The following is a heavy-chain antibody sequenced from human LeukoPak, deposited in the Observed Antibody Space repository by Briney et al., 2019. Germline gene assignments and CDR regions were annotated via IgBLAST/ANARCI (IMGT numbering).Heavy chain of an antibody. J-gene: IGHJ6*02. V-gene: IGHV3-23*01. D-gene: IGHD3-9*01. CDR2: ISGSGGST. CDR1: GFTFSSYA. CDR3: AKNDYDILTGYSYYYYGMDV. Sequence: PGGSLRLSCAASGFTFSSYAMSWVRQAPGEGLEWVSAISGSGGSTYYADSVKGRFTISRDNSKNTLYLQMNSLRAEDTAVYYCAKNDYDILTGYSYYYYGMDVWGQGTTVTVSS.